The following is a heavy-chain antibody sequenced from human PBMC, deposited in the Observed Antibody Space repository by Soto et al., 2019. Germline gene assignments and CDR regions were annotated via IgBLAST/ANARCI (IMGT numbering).Heavy chain of an antibody. CDR2: IYYSGSA. D-gene: IGHD6-13*01. V-gene: IGHV4-59*01. Sequence: QVQLQESGPGLVKPSETLSLTCTVSGGSISHYYWSWIRQPPGKGLEWIGYIYYSGSANYNPSLKSRVILSGDTSKHQFTLKLSSVTAADTAVYFCARGGSSWSGAWYFDLWGRGTLVTVSS. CDR1: GGSISHYY. J-gene: IGHJ2*01. CDR3: ARGGSSWSGAWYFDL.